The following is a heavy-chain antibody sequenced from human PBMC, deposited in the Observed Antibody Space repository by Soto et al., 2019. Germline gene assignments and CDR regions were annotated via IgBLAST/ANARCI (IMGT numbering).Heavy chain of an antibody. V-gene: IGHV3-30*18. CDR1: GFTFSSYG. CDR2: ISYDGSNK. J-gene: IGHJ6*02. D-gene: IGHD4-4*01. CDR3: ANRWVNDYSPIPSDYYYYYGMDV. Sequence: GESLKISCAASGFTFSSYGMHWVRQAPGKGLEWVAVISYDGSNKYYADSVKGRFTISRDNSKNTLYLQMNSLRAEDTAVYYCANRWVNDYSPIPSDYYYYYGMDVWGQGTTVTVSS.